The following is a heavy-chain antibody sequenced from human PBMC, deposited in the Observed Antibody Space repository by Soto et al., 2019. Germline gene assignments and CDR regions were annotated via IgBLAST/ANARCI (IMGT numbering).Heavy chain of an antibody. D-gene: IGHD3-22*01. CDR3: AKEWVYDSSGWSFDY. Sequence: QVQLVESGGGVVQPGRSLRLSCAACGFTFCSYGMHWLRQAPGKALEGVAVISYDGRNKYYADSVKGRFTISRDNSKNTLYLQMNSLRAEDTAVYYCAKEWVYDSSGWSFDYWGQGTLVTVSS. V-gene: IGHV3-30*18. CDR2: ISYDGRNK. CDR1: GFTFCSYG. J-gene: IGHJ4*02.